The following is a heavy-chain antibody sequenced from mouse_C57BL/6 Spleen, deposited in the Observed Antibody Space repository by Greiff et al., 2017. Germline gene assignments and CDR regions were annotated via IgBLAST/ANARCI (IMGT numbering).Heavy chain of an antibody. CDR3: ARNCYSNYGGAMDY. J-gene: IGHJ4*01. V-gene: IGHV2-2*01. CDR2: IWSGGST. Sequence: QVQLKQSGPGLVQPSQSLSITCTVSGFSLTSYGVHWVRQSPGKGLEWLGVIWSGGSTDYNAAFISRLSISKDNSTSQVFFKMNSLQADDTAIYYCARNCYSNYGGAMDYWGQGTSVTVSS. CDR1: GFSLTSYG. D-gene: IGHD2-5*01.